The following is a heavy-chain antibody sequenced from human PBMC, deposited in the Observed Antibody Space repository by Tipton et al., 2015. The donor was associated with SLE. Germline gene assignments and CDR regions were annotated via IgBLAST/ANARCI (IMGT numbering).Heavy chain of an antibody. D-gene: IGHD5-18*01. CDR2: ISSSGSTI. J-gene: IGHJ4*02. V-gene: IGHV3-48*03. Sequence: SLRLSCAASGFTFSSYAMSWVRQAPGKGLEWVSYISSSGSTIYYADSVKGRFTISRDNAKNSLYLQMNSLRAEDTAVYYCAGEEYSYGLDYWGQGTLVTVSS. CDR1: GFTFSSYA. CDR3: AGEEYSYGLDY.